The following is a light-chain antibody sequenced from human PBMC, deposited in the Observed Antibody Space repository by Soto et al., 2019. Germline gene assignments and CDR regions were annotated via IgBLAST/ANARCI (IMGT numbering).Light chain of an antibody. J-gene: IGLJ2*01. Sequence: QSALTQPASVSGSPGQSITISCTGTSSDVGGYNYVSWYQQHPGKAPKLMIYDVSNRPSGVSNRFFGSNSGNTASLTISGLQAEDESDYCCSSYTSSSTLMVFVRGTKVTVL. CDR2: DVS. V-gene: IGLV2-14*01. CDR1: SSDVGGYNY. CDR3: SSYTSSSTLMV.